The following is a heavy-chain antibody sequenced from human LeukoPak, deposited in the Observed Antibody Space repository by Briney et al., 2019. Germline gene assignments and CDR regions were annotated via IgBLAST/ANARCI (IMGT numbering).Heavy chain of an antibody. D-gene: IGHD3-10*01. CDR2: ISGSGGST. CDR1: GFTFSSCA. J-gene: IGHJ6*03. V-gene: IGHV3-23*01. Sequence: PGGSLRLSCAASGFTFSSCAMSGVRQAPGKGLEWVSAISGSGGSTYYADSVKGRFTISRDNSKNTLYPQMNSLRAEDTAVYYCAKVWFGDWYYYYMDVWGKGTTVTVSS. CDR3: AKVWFGDWYYYYMDV.